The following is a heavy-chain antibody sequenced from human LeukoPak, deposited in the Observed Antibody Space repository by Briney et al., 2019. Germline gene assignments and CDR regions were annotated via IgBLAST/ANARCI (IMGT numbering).Heavy chain of an antibody. CDR2: MNPNTANT. V-gene: IGHV1-8*01. CDR3: ARVKTQWLASFDF. J-gene: IGHJ4*02. CDR1: GYTFPNYD. D-gene: IGHD6-19*01. Sequence: ASVKVSCKASGYTFPNYDIHWARQATGQGLEWMGWMNPNTANTGYAQKFQGRVTLTSDTSIGTAYMELSSLRSDDTAVYFCARVKTQWLASFDFWGQGTLVTVSS.